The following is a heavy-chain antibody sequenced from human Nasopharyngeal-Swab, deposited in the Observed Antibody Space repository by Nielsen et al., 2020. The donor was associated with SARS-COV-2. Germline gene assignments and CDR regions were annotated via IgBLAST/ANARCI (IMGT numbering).Heavy chain of an antibody. CDR2: IYYSGST. CDR1: GVSISSYY. Sequence: AETLSLTCTVSGVSISSYYWSWIRQPPGKGLEWIGYIYYSGSTNYNPSLKSRVTISVDTSKNQFSLKLSSVTAADTAVYYCARAADSSGIDYWGQGTLVTVSS. J-gene: IGHJ4*02. CDR3: ARAADSSGIDY. D-gene: IGHD6-19*01. V-gene: IGHV4-59*01.